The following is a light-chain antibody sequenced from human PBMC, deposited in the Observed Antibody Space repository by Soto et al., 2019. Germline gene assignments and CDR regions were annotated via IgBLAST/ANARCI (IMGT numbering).Light chain of an antibody. CDR3: QQYNVWPLT. V-gene: IGKV3-15*01. Sequence: EIVMTQSPATLSVSPGERATLPCRASRSVSSNLAWYQQKPGQTPKLVLYVASTRATDIPARFSGSGSGTEFTVTISSLQSEDFGVYYCQQYNVWPLTFGGGTKVEFK. CDR2: VAS. J-gene: IGKJ4*01. CDR1: RSVSSN.